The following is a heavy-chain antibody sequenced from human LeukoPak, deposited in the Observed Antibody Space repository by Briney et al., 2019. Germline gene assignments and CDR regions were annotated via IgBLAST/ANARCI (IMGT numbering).Heavy chain of an antibody. J-gene: IGHJ4*02. V-gene: IGHV3-21*01. CDR2: ISSGSSYI. D-gene: IGHD4-23*01. Sequence: PGGSLRLSCAASGFTFSTYSMTWVRQAPGKGLEWVSSISSGSSYIYYVDSVKGRFTISRDNAMNSLFLQMNSLRAEDTAIYYCARDVHGGAFDYWGQGTLVTVSS. CDR3: ARDVHGGAFDY. CDR1: GFTFSTYS.